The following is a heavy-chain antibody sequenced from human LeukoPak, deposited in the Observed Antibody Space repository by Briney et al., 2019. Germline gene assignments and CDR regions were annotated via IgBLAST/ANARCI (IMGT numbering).Heavy chain of an antibody. Sequence: SETLSLTCTVSGGSISSGSYYWSWIRQPAGKGLERFGRIYTSGSTNYNPSLKSRVAISVDTSKNQFSLKLSSVTAADTAVYYCARDGLTIFGVVSDDAFDIWGQGTMVTVSS. CDR2: IYTSGST. CDR1: GGSISSGSYY. D-gene: IGHD3-3*01. J-gene: IGHJ3*02. CDR3: ARDGLTIFGVVSDDAFDI. V-gene: IGHV4-61*02.